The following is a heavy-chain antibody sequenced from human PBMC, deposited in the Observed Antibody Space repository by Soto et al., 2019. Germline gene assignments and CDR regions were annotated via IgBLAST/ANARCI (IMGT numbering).Heavy chain of an antibody. CDR1: GFTFSGSS. D-gene: IGHD2-15*01. Sequence: EVQLVESGGGLVQPGGSLKLSCAASGFTFSGSSVHWVRQASGKGLEWVCRIRNKANSYSTAYAASVRGRFTISRDDSKNTSFLQMNSLNTEDTAVYYCISHSPEDMIRTWGQGTLVSVST. V-gene: IGHV3-73*02. J-gene: IGHJ4*02. CDR3: ISHSPEDMIRT. CDR2: IRNKANSYST.